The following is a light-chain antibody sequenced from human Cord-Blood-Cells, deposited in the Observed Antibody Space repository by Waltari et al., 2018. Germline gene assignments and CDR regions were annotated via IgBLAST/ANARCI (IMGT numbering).Light chain of an antibody. J-gene: IGLJ1*01. CDR3: QVWDSSSDHYV. CDR1: NIGRKM. V-gene: IGLV3-21*04. Sequence: SYVLTQPPSVSVAPGKTARLTCGGNNIGRKMVHWYKQKPGQAPVLVIYYDSDRPSGIPERFSGSNSGNTATLTISRVEAGDEADYYCQVWDSSSDHYVFGTGTKVTVL. CDR2: YDS.